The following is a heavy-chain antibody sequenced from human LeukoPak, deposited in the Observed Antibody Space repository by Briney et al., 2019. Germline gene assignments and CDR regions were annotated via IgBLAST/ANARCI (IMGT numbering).Heavy chain of an antibody. D-gene: IGHD2-2*01. Sequence: PGGSLRLSCAASGFTFSSYSMNWVRQAPGKGLEWVSTISSSSSYIYYADSVKGRFTISRDNAKNSLYLQMNSLRAEDTAAYYCARMRDIVVVPAYGYYMDVWGKGTTVTVSS. V-gene: IGHV3-21*01. CDR2: ISSSSSYI. CDR3: ARMRDIVVVPAYGYYMDV. J-gene: IGHJ6*03. CDR1: GFTFSSYS.